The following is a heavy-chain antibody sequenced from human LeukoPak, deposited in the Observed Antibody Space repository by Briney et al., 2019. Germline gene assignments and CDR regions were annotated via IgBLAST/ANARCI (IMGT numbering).Heavy chain of an antibody. J-gene: IGHJ4*02. V-gene: IGHV4-59*08. CDR1: SGSITNYY. Sequence: ASETLSLTCTVSSGSITNYYWSWIRQPPGKGLEWIGFIYYSGNTNYNPSLKSRVTISVDTSKNQFSLKLSSVTAADTAVYYCATHCSSTSCYFDYWGQGTLVTVSS. CDR2: IYYSGNT. D-gene: IGHD2-2*01. CDR3: ATHCSSTSCYFDY.